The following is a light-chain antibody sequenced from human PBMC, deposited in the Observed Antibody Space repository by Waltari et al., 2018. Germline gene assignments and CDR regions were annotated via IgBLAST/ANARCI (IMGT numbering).Light chain of an antibody. J-gene: IGKJ1*01. CDR2: GAS. Sequence: EIVMTQSPVTLSVSPGARATLSCRASQSVSINLAWYQQKPGQAPRLLIYGASTRATGIPARFSGSGSGTEFTLTISSLQSEDFAVYYCQQYNNWPRTFGQGTKVEI. CDR3: QQYNNWPRT. CDR1: QSVSIN. V-gene: IGKV3-15*01.